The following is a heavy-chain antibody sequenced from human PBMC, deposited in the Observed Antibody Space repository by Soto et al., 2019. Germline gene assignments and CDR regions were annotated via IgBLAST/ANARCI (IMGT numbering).Heavy chain of an antibody. Sequence: SETLSLTCTVSGGSISSGGYYWSWIRQHPGKGLEWIGYIYYSGSTYYNPSLKSRVTISVDTSENQFSLKLSSVTAADMAVYYGAIGGACTVSYCTDDWGQGTMVTVSS. D-gene: IGHD3-16*01. V-gene: IGHV4-31*03. J-gene: IGHJ4*02. CDR3: AIGGACTVSYCTDD. CDR1: GGSISSGGYY. CDR2: IYYSGST.